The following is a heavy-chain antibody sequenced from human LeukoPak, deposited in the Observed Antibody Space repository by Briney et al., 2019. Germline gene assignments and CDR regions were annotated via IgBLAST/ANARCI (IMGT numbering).Heavy chain of an antibody. CDR2: ISYDGSNK. Sequence: GGSLRLSCAASGFTFSSYAMHWVRQAPGKGLEWVAVISYDGSNKYYADSVKGRFTISRDNSKNTLYLQMNSLRAEDTAVYYCARGKGVKLLWFGELLSYYFDYWGQGTLVTVSS. D-gene: IGHD3-10*01. J-gene: IGHJ4*02. CDR1: GFTFSSYA. V-gene: IGHV3-30-3*01. CDR3: ARGKGVKLLWFGELLSYYFDY.